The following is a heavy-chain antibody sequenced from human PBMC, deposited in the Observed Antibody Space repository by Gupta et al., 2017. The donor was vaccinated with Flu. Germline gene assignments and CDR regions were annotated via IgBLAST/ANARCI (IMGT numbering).Heavy chain of an antibody. V-gene: IGHV3-53*02. D-gene: IGHD6-19*01. CDR2: IYISGST. Sequence: EVQLVETGGGLIQPGGSLRLSCAASGFTVSTNYMSWVRQAPGKGLEWVSVIYISGSTYYADSVRGRFSISRDNSKNTLYLQMSSLRAEDTAVYYCARAASSEHLYYFDFWGQGTLVTVSS. CDR1: GFTVSTNY. J-gene: IGHJ4*02. CDR3: ARAASSEHLYYFDF.